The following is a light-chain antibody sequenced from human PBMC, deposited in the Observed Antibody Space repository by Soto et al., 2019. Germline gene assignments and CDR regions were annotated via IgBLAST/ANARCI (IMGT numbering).Light chain of an antibody. Sequence: DIEMTQSPSSLSASVGDRVTITCGASQSIRSYLNWYQQKPGKAPNLLIYAASSLQSGVPSRFSGSGSGTDFTLTISSLQTEEFATYYCQQSYSNPRTFGHGTKVDIK. CDR1: QSIRSY. CDR2: AAS. V-gene: IGKV1-39*01. J-gene: IGKJ1*01. CDR3: QQSYSNPRT.